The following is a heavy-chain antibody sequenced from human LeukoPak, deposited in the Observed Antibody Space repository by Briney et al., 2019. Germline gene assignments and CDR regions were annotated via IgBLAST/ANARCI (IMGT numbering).Heavy chain of an antibody. Sequence: SETLSLTCTVSGGSISSSSYYWGWIRQPPGNGLEWIGSIYYSGSTYYNPSLKSRVTISVDTSKNQFSLKLSSVTAADTAVYYCARLAYYYGSGRPTRGFDPWGQGTLVTVSS. J-gene: IGHJ5*02. V-gene: IGHV4-39*01. CDR1: GGSISSSSYY. D-gene: IGHD3-10*01. CDR2: IYYSGST. CDR3: ARLAYYYGSGRPTRGFDP.